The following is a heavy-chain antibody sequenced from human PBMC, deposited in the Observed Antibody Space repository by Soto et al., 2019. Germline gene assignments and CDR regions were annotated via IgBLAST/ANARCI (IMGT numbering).Heavy chain of an antibody. CDR1: GDSVSSNSAA. V-gene: IGHV6-1*01. D-gene: IGHD3-10*01. CDR2: TYYRSKWYN. CDR3: ARTKIMVRGVMYYYYCMDV. J-gene: IGHJ6*02. Sequence: PSQTLSLTCAISGDSVSSNSAAWNWIRQSPSRGLEWLGRTYYRSKWYNDYAVSVKSRITINPDTSKNQFSLQLNSVTPEDTAVYYCARTKIMVRGVMYYYYCMDVWGQGTTVTVSS.